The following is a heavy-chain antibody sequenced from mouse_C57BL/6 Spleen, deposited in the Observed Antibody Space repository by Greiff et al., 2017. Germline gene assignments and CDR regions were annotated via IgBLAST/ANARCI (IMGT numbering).Heavy chain of an antibody. D-gene: IGHD1-1*01. CDR1: GYSFTGYF. CDR3: ARGRYGSSYEDWYFDV. CDR2: ISPYNGDT. Sequence: EVQLKESGPELVKPGDSVKISCKASGYSFTGYFMNWVLQSPGKSLEWIGRISPYNGDTFYTQKFKGKATLTVDNSYSTAHMELRRLTSEDAAGYYCARGRYGSSYEDWYFDVWGKGTTVTVSS. V-gene: IGHV1-20*01. J-gene: IGHJ1*03.